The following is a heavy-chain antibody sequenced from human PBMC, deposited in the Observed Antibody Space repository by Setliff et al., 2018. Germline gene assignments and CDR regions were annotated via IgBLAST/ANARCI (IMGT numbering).Heavy chain of an antibody. J-gene: IGHJ4*02. D-gene: IGHD3-16*01. V-gene: IGHV3-7*03. CDR2: ITHDGSEK. CDR3: ARTTGYRLEGDFDY. Sequence: GGSLRLSCAGSGFTFNTYWMTWVRQAPGKGLEWVASITHDGSEKYYVDSVKGRFTISRDNAKNSLYLQLNSLRAEDTAIYYCARTTGYRLEGDFDYWGQGTLVTVSS. CDR1: GFTFNTYW.